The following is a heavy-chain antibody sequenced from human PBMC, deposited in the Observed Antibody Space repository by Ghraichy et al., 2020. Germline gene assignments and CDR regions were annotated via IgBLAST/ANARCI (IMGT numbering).Heavy chain of an antibody. D-gene: IGHD3-22*01. CDR1: GFTFTSYD. CDR2: MNPNSGNT. V-gene: IGHV1-8*01. Sequence: ASMKVSCKASGFTFTSYDINWVRQAAGQGLEWMGWMNPNSGNTGYAQKFQGRVTMTRDISISTAYMELSSLRSEDTAVYYCARGRYYQSSGYHFGAPPWGQGTLVTVSS. J-gene: IGHJ4*02. CDR3: ARGRYYQSSGYHFGAPP.